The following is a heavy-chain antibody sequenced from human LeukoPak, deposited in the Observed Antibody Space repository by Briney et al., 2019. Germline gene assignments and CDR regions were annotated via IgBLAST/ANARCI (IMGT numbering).Heavy chain of an antibody. CDR1: GFTFSSYG. CDR2: IWYDGSNK. V-gene: IGHV3-33*01. D-gene: IGHD5-18*01. Sequence: GGSLRLSCAASGFTFSSYGMHWVRQAPGKGLEWVAVIWYDGSNKYYANSVKGRFTISRDNSKNTLYLQMSSLRAEDTAVYYCARVVSGGYSSIDYWGQGTLVTVSS. J-gene: IGHJ4*02. CDR3: ARVVSGGYSSIDY.